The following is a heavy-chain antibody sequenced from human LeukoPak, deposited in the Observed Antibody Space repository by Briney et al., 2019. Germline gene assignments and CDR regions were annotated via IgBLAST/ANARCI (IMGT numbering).Heavy chain of an antibody. CDR3: ARDLGYSYAPVGYYYYYYMDV. J-gene: IGHJ6*03. V-gene: IGHV4-39*07. Sequence: PSETLSLTCAVSGGSISSGGYSWGWIRQPPGKGLEWIGSIYYSGSTYYNPSLKSRVTISVDTSKNQFSLKLSSVTAADTAVYYCARDLGYSYAPVGYYYYYYMDVWGKGTTVTVSS. D-gene: IGHD5-18*01. CDR1: GGSISSGGYS. CDR2: IYYSGST.